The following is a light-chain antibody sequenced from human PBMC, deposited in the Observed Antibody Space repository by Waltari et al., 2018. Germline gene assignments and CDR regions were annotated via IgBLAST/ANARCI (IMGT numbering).Light chain of an antibody. CDR3: SSYAGSNNWV. CDR1: SSDVGGYNY. V-gene: IGLV2-8*01. CDR2: EVS. Sequence: QSALTQPPSASGSPGQSVTISCTGNSSDVGGYNYVSWYQQHPGKAPKLMIYEVSKRPSGVPDLFSGSKSGNTASLTVSGLQAEDEADYYCSSYAGSNNWVFGGGTKLTVL. J-gene: IGLJ3*02.